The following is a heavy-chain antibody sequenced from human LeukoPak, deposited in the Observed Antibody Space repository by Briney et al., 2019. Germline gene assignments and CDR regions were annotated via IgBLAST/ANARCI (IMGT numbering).Heavy chain of an antibody. Sequence: GGSLRLSCAASGFTFSSYWMSWVRQTPGKGLEWVSSISSSSRSIYYADSVKGRFTISRDNAKNSLYLQMNSLRAEDTAVYYCAKDSLASDGGGPFDIWGQGTMVTVSS. CDR1: GFTFSSYW. CDR2: ISSSSRSI. D-gene: IGHD2-15*01. J-gene: IGHJ3*02. V-gene: IGHV3-21*01. CDR3: AKDSLASDGGGPFDI.